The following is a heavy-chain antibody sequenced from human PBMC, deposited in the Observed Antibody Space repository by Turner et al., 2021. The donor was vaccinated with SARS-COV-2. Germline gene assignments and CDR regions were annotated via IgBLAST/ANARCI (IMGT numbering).Heavy chain of an antibody. V-gene: IGHV4-39*01. CDR3: ATLVARQLVKAGWYFDL. Sequence: QLQLQESGTGLVKPAETLSLTCNVSGGPISSSSYYWGWIRQPPGKGLEWIWSIYYSGSTYYDPSLKSRVTISVDTSKNQFSLKLSSVTAADTAVYYCATLVARQLVKAGWYFDLWGRGTLVTVSS. CDR2: IYYSGST. D-gene: IGHD6-13*01. CDR1: GGPISSSSYY. J-gene: IGHJ2*01.